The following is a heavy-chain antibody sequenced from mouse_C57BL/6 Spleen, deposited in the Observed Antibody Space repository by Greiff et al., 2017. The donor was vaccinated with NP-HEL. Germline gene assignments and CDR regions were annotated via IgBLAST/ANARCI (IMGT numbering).Heavy chain of an antibody. CDR2: IWSDGST. V-gene: IGHV2-6-1*01. J-gene: IGHJ4*01. Sequence: QVQLQQSGPGLVAPSQSLSITCTVSGFSLTSYGVHWVRQPPGKGLEWLVVIWSDGSTTYNSALKSRLSISKDNSKSQVFLKMNSLQTDDTAMYYCARHLKSPHYYAMDYWGQGTSVTVSS. CDR1: GFSLTSYG. CDR3: ARHLKSPHYYAMDY.